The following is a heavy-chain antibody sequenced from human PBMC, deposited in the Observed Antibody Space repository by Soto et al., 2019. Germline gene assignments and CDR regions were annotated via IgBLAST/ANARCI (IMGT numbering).Heavy chain of an antibody. Sequence: ASVKVSCKASGYTFTSYDINWVRQATGQGLEWMGWMNPNSGNTGYAQKFQGRVTMTRNTSISTAYMELSSLRSEDTAVYYCARRSSSSLGSLFDPWGRGILVTVSS. J-gene: IGHJ5*02. CDR2: MNPNSGNT. D-gene: IGHD6-6*01. CDR3: ARRSSSSLGSLFDP. CDR1: GYTFTSYD. V-gene: IGHV1-8*01.